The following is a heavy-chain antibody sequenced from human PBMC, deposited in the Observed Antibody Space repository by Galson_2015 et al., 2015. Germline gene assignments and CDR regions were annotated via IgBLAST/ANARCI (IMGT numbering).Heavy chain of an antibody. CDR3: ASNDDDSSGPFDY. V-gene: IGHV1-69*04. CDR2: IIPILGIG. D-gene: IGHD3-22*01. J-gene: IGHJ4*02. Sequence: SVKGSCKASGGTFSSYAINWVRQAPGQGLEWMGRIIPILGIGNYAQTFQGRVTITADKSTSTAYMELSSLRSEDTAVYYCASNDDDSSGPFDYWGQGTLVTVSS. CDR1: GGTFSSYA.